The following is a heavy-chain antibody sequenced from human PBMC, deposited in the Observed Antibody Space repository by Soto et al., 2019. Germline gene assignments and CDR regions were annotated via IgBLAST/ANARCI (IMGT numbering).Heavy chain of an antibody. J-gene: IGHJ3*02. V-gene: IGHV4-31*03. CDR2: IYYSGNT. D-gene: IGHD6-6*01. CDR3: ARVGTSSSDAFDI. Sequence: QVQLQESGPGLVKPSQTLSLSCTVSGGSISGADYYWSWIRQHPEKGLEWIGYIYYSGNTYYNSALKSRVTISVATSKNHFSLSLSSVTAADTAVYFCARVGTSSSDAFDIWGQGTMVTVSS. CDR1: GGSISGADYY.